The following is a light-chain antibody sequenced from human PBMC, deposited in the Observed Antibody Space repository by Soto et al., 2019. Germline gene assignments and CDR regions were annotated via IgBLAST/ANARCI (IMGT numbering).Light chain of an antibody. J-gene: IGLJ2*01. Sequence: QSALTQPASVSGSPGQSITISCSGSSSDIGAYDYVSWYQQHPGKAPKLLIYEVTSRPSGVCHRFSGSKSGNTASLSISGLELEDDADYYCSSYTSTSTPVIFGGGTKVTVL. CDR1: SSDIGAYDY. V-gene: IGLV2-14*01. CDR3: SSYTSTSTPVI. CDR2: EVT.